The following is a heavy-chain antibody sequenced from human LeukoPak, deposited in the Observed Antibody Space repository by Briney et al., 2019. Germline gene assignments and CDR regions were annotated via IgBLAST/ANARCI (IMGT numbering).Heavy chain of an antibody. CDR1: GYTFTSYY. J-gene: IGHJ4*02. Sequence: ASVKVSCTASGYTFTSYYIHWVGQAPGQGLEWMGIINPAGGSTTYAQKFQGSRLTLTRDTSTSTVYMELSSLRSEDTAVYYCARGMGVHDRQTYDYFDSCGQGSLVTVSS. D-gene: IGHD2-8*01. CDR3: ARGMGVHDRQTYDYFDS. CDR2: INPAGGST. V-gene: IGHV1-46*01.